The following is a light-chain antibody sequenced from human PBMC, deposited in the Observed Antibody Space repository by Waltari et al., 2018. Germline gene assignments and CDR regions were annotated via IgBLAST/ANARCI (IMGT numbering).Light chain of an antibody. CDR1: YSNVGSDN. CDR2: NNN. Sequence: QSVLTQPPSASETPGQRVTISCSGGYSNVGSDNVYWYPQLQGTAPNLLNYNNNLRPSGVPDRFSGSKSGTSPSLAISGLRSEDEADYYCAAWDSSLSGYVFGTGTKVTVL. CDR3: AAWDSSLSGYV. J-gene: IGLJ1*01. V-gene: IGLV1-47*01.